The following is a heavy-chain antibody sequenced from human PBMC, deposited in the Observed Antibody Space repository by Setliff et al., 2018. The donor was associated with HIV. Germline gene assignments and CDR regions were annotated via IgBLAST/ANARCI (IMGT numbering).Heavy chain of an antibody. CDR2: IDPSDSYT. D-gene: IGHD3-22*01. J-gene: IGHJ6*03. Sequence: GESLKISCKGSGYSFTSYWISWVRQMPGKGLEWMGRIDPSDSYTNYSPSFQGPVTISADKSISTAYLQWSSLKASDTAMYYCARYYYDSSSRSYYYYYYMDVWGKGTXXTV. CDR3: ARYYYDSSSRSYYYYYYMDV. V-gene: IGHV5-10-1*01. CDR1: GYSFTSYW.